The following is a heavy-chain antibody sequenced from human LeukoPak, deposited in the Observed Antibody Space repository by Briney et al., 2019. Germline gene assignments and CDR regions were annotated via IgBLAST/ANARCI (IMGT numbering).Heavy chain of an antibody. D-gene: IGHD3-10*01. CDR1: GGSINNYY. CDR3: ARSHGSGSYYNLNDY. J-gene: IGHJ4*02. Sequence: SETLSLTCTVSGGSINNYYWSWIRQPPGKALEWIGYIYYDGSTNYNPSLRCRVTISLDMSKNQFSLKLNSVTAADTAVYYCARSHGSGSYYNLNDYWGQGTLVTVSS. CDR2: IYYDGST. V-gene: IGHV4-59*01.